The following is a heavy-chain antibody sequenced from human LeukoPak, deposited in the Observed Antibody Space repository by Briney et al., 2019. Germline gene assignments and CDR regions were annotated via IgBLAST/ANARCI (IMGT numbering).Heavy chain of an antibody. CDR2: IIPILGIA. Sequence: SVKVSCKASGGTFSSYAISWVRQAPGQGLEWMGRIIPILGIANYAQKFQGRVTITADKSTSTAYMELSSLRSEDTAVYYCARDSGRWLQKAFDIWGQGTMVTVSS. CDR3: ARDSGRWLQKAFDI. CDR1: GGTFSSYA. J-gene: IGHJ3*02. V-gene: IGHV1-69*04. D-gene: IGHD5-24*01.